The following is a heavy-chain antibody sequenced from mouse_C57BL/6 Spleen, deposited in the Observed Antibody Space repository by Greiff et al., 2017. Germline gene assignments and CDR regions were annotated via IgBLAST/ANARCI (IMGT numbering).Heavy chain of an antibody. D-gene: IGHD1-1*01. CDR1: GYAFSSYW. Sequence: QVQLQQSGAELVKPGASVKISCKASGYAFSSYWMNWVKQRPGKGLEWIGQIYPGDGDTNYNGKFKGKATLTADKSSSTAYMQLSSLTSEDSAVYFCAPYYYGSSYPYAMDYWGQGTSVTVSS. J-gene: IGHJ4*01. V-gene: IGHV1-80*01. CDR3: APYYYGSSYPYAMDY. CDR2: IYPGDGDT.